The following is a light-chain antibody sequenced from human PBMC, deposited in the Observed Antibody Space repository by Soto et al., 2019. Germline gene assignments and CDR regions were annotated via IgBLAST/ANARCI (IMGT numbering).Light chain of an antibody. CDR1: QSVDSY. J-gene: IGKJ4*01. CDR3: QQQSNRLT. Sequence: EIVLTQSPATLSLSPGERATLSCRASQSVDSYLAWYQQKPGQAPRLVIFDAFNRATGIPARFSGSGSGTDFTLTISSLETEDFAVSYCQQQSNRLTFGGGTRVEI. V-gene: IGKV3-11*01. CDR2: DAF.